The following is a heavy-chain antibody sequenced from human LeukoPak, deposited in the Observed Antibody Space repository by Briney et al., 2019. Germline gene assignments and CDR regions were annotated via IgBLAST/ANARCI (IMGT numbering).Heavy chain of an antibody. D-gene: IGHD1-14*01. Sequence: PSETLSLTCTVSGGSIRSSTYYWGWIRQPPGKGLEWIGSMYYTGSTYYSPSLKSRVTISVDTSKNQFSLKLTSVTAADTAVYYCASLTSEGWYFDLWGRGTLVTVSS. V-gene: IGHV4-39*01. CDR1: GGSIRSSTYY. CDR2: MYYTGST. CDR3: ASLTSEGWYFDL. J-gene: IGHJ2*01.